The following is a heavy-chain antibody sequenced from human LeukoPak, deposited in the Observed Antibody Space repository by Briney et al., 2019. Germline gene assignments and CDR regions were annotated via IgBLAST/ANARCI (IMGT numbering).Heavy chain of an antibody. Sequence: SETLSLTCTVSGGSISSYYWSWLRQPPGKGLEWIGYIYYSGSTNYNPSLKSRVTISVDTSKNQFSLKLSSVTAADTAVYYCARVGYSYGPNWFDPWGQGTLVTVSS. V-gene: IGHV4-59*01. CDR3: ARVGYSYGPNWFDP. CDR1: GGSISSYY. D-gene: IGHD5-18*01. J-gene: IGHJ5*02. CDR2: IYYSGST.